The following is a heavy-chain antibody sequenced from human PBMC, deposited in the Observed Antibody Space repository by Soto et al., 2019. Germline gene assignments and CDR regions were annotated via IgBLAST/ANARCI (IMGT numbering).Heavy chain of an antibody. J-gene: IGHJ6*02. Sequence: ASVKVSCKASGGTFSSYAISWVRQAPGQGLEWMGGIIPIFGTANYAQKFQGRVTITADESTSTAYMELSSLRSEDTAVYYCARVVGYCSSTSCSKDYYYYYGMDVWGQGTTVTVSS. CDR1: GGTFSSYA. D-gene: IGHD2-2*01. V-gene: IGHV1-69*13. CDR2: IIPIFGTA. CDR3: ARVVGYCSSTSCSKDYYYYYGMDV.